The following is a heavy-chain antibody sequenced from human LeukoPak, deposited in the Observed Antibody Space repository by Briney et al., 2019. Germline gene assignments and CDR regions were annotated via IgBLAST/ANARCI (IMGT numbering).Heavy chain of an antibody. J-gene: IGHJ4*02. V-gene: IGHV3-53*01. D-gene: IGHD3-22*01. CDR3: ARDPKTYYYDF. Sequence: GGSLRLSCAASGFTFSSYWMSWVRQAPGKGLEWVSVIYSGGSTYYADSVKGRFTISRDNSKNTLYLQMNSLRAEDTAVYYCARDPKTYYYDFWGQGTLVTVSS. CDR1: GFTFSSYW. CDR2: IYSGGST.